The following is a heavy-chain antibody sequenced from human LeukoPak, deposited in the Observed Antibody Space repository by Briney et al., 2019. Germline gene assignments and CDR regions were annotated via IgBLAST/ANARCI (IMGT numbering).Heavy chain of an antibody. CDR3: ARSVENDYGDYKYYFDY. D-gene: IGHD4-17*01. V-gene: IGHV4-31*03. CDR2: IYYSGST. CDR1: GGSISSGGYY. Sequence: SETLSLTCTVSGGSISSGGYYWSWIRQHPGKGLEWIGYIYYSGSTYYNPSLKSRVTISVDTSKNQFSLKLSPVTAADTAVYYCARSVENDYGDYKYYFDYWGQGTLVTVSS. J-gene: IGHJ4*02.